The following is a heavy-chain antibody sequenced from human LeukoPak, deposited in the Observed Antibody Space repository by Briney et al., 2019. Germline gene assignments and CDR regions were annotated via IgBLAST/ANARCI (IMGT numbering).Heavy chain of an antibody. Sequence: SETLSLTCTVSGGSVSSGSYYWSWIRQPPGKGLEWIGYIYYSGSTNYNPSLKSRVTISVDTSKNQFSLKLSSVTAADTAVYYCARAPGYCSGSSCYPYYYYGMDVWGQGTTVTVSS. J-gene: IGHJ6*02. CDR2: IYYSGST. CDR3: ARAPGYCSGSSCYPYYYYGMDV. CDR1: GGSVSSGSYY. D-gene: IGHD2-15*01. V-gene: IGHV4-61*01.